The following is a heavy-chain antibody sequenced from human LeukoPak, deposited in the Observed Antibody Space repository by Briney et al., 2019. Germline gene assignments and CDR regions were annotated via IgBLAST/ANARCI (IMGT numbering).Heavy chain of an antibody. CDR3: ARVLGFYCSGGSCYPGAGPVDP. CDR1: GYTFTSYG. D-gene: IGHD2-15*01. CDR2: ISAYNGNT. Sequence: GASVKVSCKASGYTFTSYGISWVRQAPGQGLEWMGWISAYNGNTNYAQKLQGRVTMTTDTSTSTAYMELRSLRSDDTAVYYCARVLGFYCSGGSCYPGAGPVDPWGQGTLVTVSS. J-gene: IGHJ5*02. V-gene: IGHV1-18*01.